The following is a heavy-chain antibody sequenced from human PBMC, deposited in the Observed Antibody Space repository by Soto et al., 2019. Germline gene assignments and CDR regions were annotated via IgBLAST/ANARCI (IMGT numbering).Heavy chain of an antibody. J-gene: IGHJ6*02. Sequence: VASVKVSCKASGYTFTGYYIHWVRQAPGQGLEWMGWINPNSGGTNYAQKFQGWVTMTRDTSISTAYMELSRLRSDDTAVYYCARRNTAVSGSYYYHYGMDVWGQGTTVTVS. CDR2: INPNSGGT. V-gene: IGHV1-2*04. D-gene: IGHD6-19*01. CDR3: ARRNTAVSGSYYYHYGMDV. CDR1: GYTFTGYY.